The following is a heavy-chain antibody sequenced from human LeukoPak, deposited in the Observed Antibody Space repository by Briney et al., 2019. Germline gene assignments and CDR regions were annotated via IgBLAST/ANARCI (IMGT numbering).Heavy chain of an antibody. J-gene: IGHJ2*01. D-gene: IGHD6-19*01. CDR1: GFTFSSFE. CDR2: ISRSGSTM. V-gene: IGHV3-48*03. CDR3: VRQLAVPGPGYFDL. Sequence: GGSLRLSCAASGFTFSSFEMNWVRQAPGKGLEWVSYISRSGSTMYYADSVQGRFTISRDSAKNSLYLQMNSLRAEDTAVYYCVRQLAVPGPGYFDLWGRGTLVTVSS.